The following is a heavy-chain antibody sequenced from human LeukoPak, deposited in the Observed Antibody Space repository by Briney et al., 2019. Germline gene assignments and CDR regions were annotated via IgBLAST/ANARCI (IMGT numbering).Heavy chain of an antibody. D-gene: IGHD3-10*01. J-gene: IGHJ4*02. CDR3: ARNPPYYYGSGSYYGGFDY. Sequence: GASVKVSCKASGYTFTSYGISWVRQAPGQGLEKIGWISAYNCHTNYAQKNPGRITITTDISTSTAYMELRSLRSDDTAVYYCARNPPYYYGSGSYYGGFDYWGQGTLVTVSS. CDR1: GYTFTSYG. V-gene: IGHV1-18*04. CDR2: ISAYNCHT.